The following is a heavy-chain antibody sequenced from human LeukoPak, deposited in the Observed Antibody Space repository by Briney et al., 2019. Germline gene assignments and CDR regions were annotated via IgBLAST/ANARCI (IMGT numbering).Heavy chain of an antibody. D-gene: IGHD4-17*01. CDR1: GYSNSSGYY. V-gene: IGHV4-38-2*02. CDR3: ARGPTTGPPLDY. CDR2: FYHGGSA. Sequence: SETLSLTCSVSGYSNSSGYYWGWVRQPPGKGLEWIGSFYHGGSAYYSPSLKSRVTISVDTSKNQFSLKLTSVSAADTAVYFCARGPTTGPPLDYWGPGTLVTVSS. J-gene: IGHJ4*02.